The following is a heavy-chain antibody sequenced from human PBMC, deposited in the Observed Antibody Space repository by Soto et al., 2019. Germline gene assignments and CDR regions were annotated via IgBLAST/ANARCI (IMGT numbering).Heavy chain of an antibody. CDR3: ARDRVAAAVNYYYGMDV. J-gene: IGHJ6*02. CDR1: GFTFSSYG. Sequence: GSLRLSCAASGFTFSSYGMHWVRQAPGKGLEWVAVIWYDGSNKYYADSVKGRFTISRDNSKNTLYLQMNSLRAEDTAVYYCARDRVAAAVNYYYGMDVWGQGTTVTVSS. D-gene: IGHD6-13*01. V-gene: IGHV3-33*01. CDR2: IWYDGSNK.